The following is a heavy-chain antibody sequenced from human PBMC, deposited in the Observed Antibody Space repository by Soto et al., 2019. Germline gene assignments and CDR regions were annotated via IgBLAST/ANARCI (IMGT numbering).Heavy chain of an antibody. V-gene: IGHV3-66*01. CDR3: ARDGPPIPANYYYYYMDV. J-gene: IGHJ6*03. D-gene: IGHD2-2*01. CDR1: GFTVSSNY. Sequence: GGSLRLSCAASGFTVSSNYMSWVRQAPGKGLEWVSVIYSGGSTYYADSVKGRFTISRDNSKNTLYLQMNSLRAEDTAVYYCARDGPPIPANYYYYYMDVWGKGTTVTVSS. CDR2: IYSGGST.